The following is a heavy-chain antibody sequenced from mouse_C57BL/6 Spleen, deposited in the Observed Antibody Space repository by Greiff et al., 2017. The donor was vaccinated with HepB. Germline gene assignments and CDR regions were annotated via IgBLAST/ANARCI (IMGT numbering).Heavy chain of an antibody. J-gene: IGHJ4*01. Sequence: EVKVEESGGGLVQPGGSMKLSCVASGFTFSNYWMNWVRQSPEKGLEWVAQIRLKSDNYATHYAESVKGRFTISRDDSKSSVYLQMNNLRAEDTGIYYCTGLYYYGSSYAMDYWGQGTSVTVSS. D-gene: IGHD1-1*01. V-gene: IGHV6-3*01. CDR1: GFTFSNYW. CDR3: TGLYYYGSSYAMDY. CDR2: IRLKSDNYAT.